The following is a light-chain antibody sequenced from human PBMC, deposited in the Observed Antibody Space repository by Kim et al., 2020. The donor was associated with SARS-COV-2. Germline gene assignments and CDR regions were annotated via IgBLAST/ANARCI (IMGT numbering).Light chain of an antibody. J-gene: IGKJ1*01. CDR1: QSVSSSD. Sequence: PGERVTPSCRASQSVSSSDLTWYQQKPGQAPRLLIYGASTRATGIPARFSGSGSGTDFTLTISSLQPEDFAVYYCQQDYNLPWTFGQGTKVDIK. CDR3: QQDYNLPWT. CDR2: GAS. V-gene: IGKV3D-7*01.